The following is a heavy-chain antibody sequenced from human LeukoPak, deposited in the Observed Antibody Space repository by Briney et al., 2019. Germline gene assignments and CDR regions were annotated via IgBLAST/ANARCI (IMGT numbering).Heavy chain of an antibody. V-gene: IGHV3-30-3*01. Sequence: GRSLRLSCAASGFTFSSYAMHWVRQAPGKGLEWVAVISYDGSNKYYADSVKGRFTISRDNSKNTVYLQMNSLRAEDTAVYYCARDRPLYGYGPIDYWGQGTLVTVSS. CDR2: ISYDGSNK. J-gene: IGHJ4*02. D-gene: IGHD5-18*01. CDR1: GFTFSSYA. CDR3: ARDRPLYGYGPIDY.